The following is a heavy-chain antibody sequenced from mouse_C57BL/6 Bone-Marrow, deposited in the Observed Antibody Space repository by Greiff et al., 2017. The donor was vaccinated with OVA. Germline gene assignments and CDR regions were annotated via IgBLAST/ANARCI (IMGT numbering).Heavy chain of an antibody. D-gene: IGHD4-1*01. CDR1: GYTFTSYW. CDR2: IDPSDSYT. CDR3: ARLGKSDY. Sequence: VQLQQPGAELVRPGTSVKLSCKASGYTFTSYWMHWLKQRPGQGLEWIGVIDPSDSYTNYNQKFKGKATLTVDTSSSTAYMPLSSLTAEDSAVDYCARLGKSDYWGQGTTLTVSS. J-gene: IGHJ2*01. V-gene: IGHV1-59*01.